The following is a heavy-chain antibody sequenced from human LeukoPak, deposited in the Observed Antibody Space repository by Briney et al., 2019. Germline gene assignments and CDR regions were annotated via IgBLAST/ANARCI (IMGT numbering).Heavy chain of an antibody. Sequence: PGGSLRLSCAASGFSFNVFPMHWVRQAPGKGLECVAVISYDGNNKYYADSVNGRFTISRDNSKNTLFLQMNSLRTEDTAIYHCARGGNWGYFDYWGQGTLVTVSS. V-gene: IGHV3-30*04. CDR3: ARGGNWGYFDY. D-gene: IGHD7-27*01. CDR2: ISYDGNNK. J-gene: IGHJ4*02. CDR1: GFSFNVFP.